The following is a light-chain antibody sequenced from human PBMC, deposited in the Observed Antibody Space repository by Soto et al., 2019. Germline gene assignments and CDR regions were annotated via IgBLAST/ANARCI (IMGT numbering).Light chain of an antibody. CDR3: QQSYSTPRT. CDR1: QSISNY. J-gene: IGKJ1*01. Sequence: DIQMTQSPSSLSASVGDRVTITCRASQSISNYLNWYQQKPGKAPKLLIYAASSLQSGVPSRFSGSRSGTDFNLTISSLQPEDFETYYCQQSYSTPRTFGQGTKVEIK. V-gene: IGKV1-39*01. CDR2: AAS.